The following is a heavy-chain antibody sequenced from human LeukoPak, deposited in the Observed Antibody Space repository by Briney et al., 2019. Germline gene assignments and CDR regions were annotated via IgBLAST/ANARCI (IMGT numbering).Heavy chain of an antibody. J-gene: IGHJ3*02. CDR1: GGSFSGYY. CDR2: INHSGST. V-gene: IGHV4-34*01. CDR3: VRLDGSGSSHAFDI. D-gene: IGHD3-10*01. Sequence: SETLSLTCAVYGGSFSGYYWSWIRQPPGKGLEWIGEINHSGSTNYNPSLKSRVTISVDTSKNQFSLKLSSVTAADTAVYYCVRLDGSGSSHAFDIWGQGTMVTVSS.